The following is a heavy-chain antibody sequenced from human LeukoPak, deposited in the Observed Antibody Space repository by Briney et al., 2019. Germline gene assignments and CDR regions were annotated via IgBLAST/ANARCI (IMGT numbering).Heavy chain of an antibody. CDR2: VRSKNYGGTT. Sequence: GGSLRLSCTGSGFTFGDYAMNWVRQAPGKGLEWVGFVRSKNYGGTTEYAASVKDRFTISRDDSRSIAYLQMNSLKTEDTAVYYCTRVIVATKDYWGQGTLVTVSS. J-gene: IGHJ4*02. CDR3: TRVIVATKDY. CDR1: GFTFGDYA. V-gene: IGHV3-49*04. D-gene: IGHD5-12*01.